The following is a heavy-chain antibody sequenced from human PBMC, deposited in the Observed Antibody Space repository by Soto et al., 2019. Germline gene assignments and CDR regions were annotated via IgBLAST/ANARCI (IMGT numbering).Heavy chain of an antibody. CDR1: GFTFSNYW. D-gene: IGHD2-15*01. CDR2: INSDGSVS. Sequence: EVQLVESGGGLVQPGGSLRLSCAASGFTFSNYWMYWVRQAPGNGLVWVSRINSDGSVSSYADSVKGRLTISRDNVKNTLYLQMDGLRAEDTAVYYCARGDCVGGTCYSLAGSFYYYMDVWGKGTTVTVFS. V-gene: IGHV3-74*01. J-gene: IGHJ6*03. CDR3: ARGDCVGGTCYSLAGSFYYYMDV.